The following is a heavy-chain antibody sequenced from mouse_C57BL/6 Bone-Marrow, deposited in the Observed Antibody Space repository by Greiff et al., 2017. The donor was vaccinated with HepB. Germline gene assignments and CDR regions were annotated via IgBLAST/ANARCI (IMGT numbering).Heavy chain of an antibody. CDR1: GYTFTSYG. J-gene: IGHJ3*01. D-gene: IGHD1-2*01. CDR3: ARLRPAWFPY. Sequence: QVQLQQSGAELARPGASVKLSCKASGYTFTSYGISWVKQRTGQGLEWIGEIYPRSGNTYYNEKFKGKATLTADKSSSTAYMARRSLTSEDSAVYFCARLRPAWFPYWGQGTLVTVSA. V-gene: IGHV1-81*01. CDR2: IYPRSGNT.